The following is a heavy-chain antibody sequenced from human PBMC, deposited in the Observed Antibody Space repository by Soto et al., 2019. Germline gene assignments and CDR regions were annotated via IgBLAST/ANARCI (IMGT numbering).Heavy chain of an antibody. CDR1: GFTFSSYA. CDR2: ISYDGSNK. V-gene: IGHV3-30-3*01. Sequence: GGSLRLSCAASGFTFSSYAMHWVRQAPGKGLEWVAVISYDGSNKYYADSVKGRFTISRDNSKNTLYLQMNSLRAEDTAVYYCARGTIFGVVFIFSGMDVWGQGTTVTVSS. CDR3: ARGTIFGVVFIFSGMDV. J-gene: IGHJ6*02. D-gene: IGHD3-3*01.